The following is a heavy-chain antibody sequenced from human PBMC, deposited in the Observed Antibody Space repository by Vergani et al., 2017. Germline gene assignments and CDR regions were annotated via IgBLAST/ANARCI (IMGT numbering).Heavy chain of an antibody. CDR1: GFTVSSNY. V-gene: IGHV3-49*04. J-gene: IGHJ4*02. CDR2: IRNKAYGGTT. Sequence: EVQLVESGGGLVQPGGSLRLSCAASGFTVSSNYMSWVRQAPGKGLEWVAFIRNKAYGGTTEYAASVKGRFTISRDDSKRRAYLQLSGLKTEDTAVYFCSRGRGYSFGYSDYWGQGTLVTVSP. CDR3: SRGRGYSFGYSDY. D-gene: IGHD5-18*01.